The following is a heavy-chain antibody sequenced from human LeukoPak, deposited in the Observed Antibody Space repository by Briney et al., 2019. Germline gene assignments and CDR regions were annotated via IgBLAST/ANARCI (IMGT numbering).Heavy chain of an antibody. CDR3: ARRLGGVTIGPVY. D-gene: IGHD4-17*01. CDR2: MSYSGST. CDR1: GGSISSSSYY. Sequence: TSETLSLTCTVSGGSISSSSYYWGWIRQPPGKGLEWIGSMSYSGSTYYNPSLKSRVTISVDTSKNEISLKLSSVTAADTAVYYCARRLGGVTIGPVYWGQGTLVTVSS. J-gene: IGHJ4*02. V-gene: IGHV4-39*01.